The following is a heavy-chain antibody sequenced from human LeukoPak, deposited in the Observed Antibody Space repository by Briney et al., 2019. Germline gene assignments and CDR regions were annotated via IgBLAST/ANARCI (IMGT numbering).Heavy chain of an antibody. CDR1: GFTVSSNY. Sequence: PGGSLRLSCAASGFTVSSNYMSWVRQAQGKGREWVSVIYSGGSTYYSDSVKGRFTISRHNSKNTLYLQMNSLRAEDTAVYYCARSSTLAAAAHFDYWGQGTLVTVSS. CDR2: IYSGGST. D-gene: IGHD6-13*01. J-gene: IGHJ4*02. CDR3: ARSSTLAAAAHFDY. V-gene: IGHV3-53*04.